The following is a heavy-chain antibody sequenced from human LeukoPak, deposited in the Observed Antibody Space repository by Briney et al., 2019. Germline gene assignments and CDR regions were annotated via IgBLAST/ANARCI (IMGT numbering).Heavy chain of an antibody. V-gene: IGHV4-39*01. Sequence: SETLSPTCTVSGGSISNSIYYWGWIRQPPGKGLEWIGSIYYSGSTYYNPSLKSRVTISVDTSKNQFSLKLSSVTAADTAVYYCARSTVAGTRKVDYWGQGTLVTVSS. D-gene: IGHD6-19*01. J-gene: IGHJ4*02. CDR1: GGSISNSIYY. CDR3: ARSTVAGTRKVDY. CDR2: IYYSGST.